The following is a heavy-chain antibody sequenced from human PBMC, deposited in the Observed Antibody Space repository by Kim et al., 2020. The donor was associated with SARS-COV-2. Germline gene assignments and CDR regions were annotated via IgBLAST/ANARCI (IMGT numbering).Heavy chain of an antibody. CDR2: INHFGTT. CDR3: ARENENRNAFDI. V-gene: IGHV4-34*01. CDR1: GGSFSGYY. J-gene: IGHJ3*02. Sequence: SETLSLTCAVYGGSFSGYYWSWIRQPPGKGLEWIGEINHFGTTNYSPSLKSRVTISVDTSKNQFSLKLSFVTAADTALYYCARENENRNAFDIWGQGTMVNVSP.